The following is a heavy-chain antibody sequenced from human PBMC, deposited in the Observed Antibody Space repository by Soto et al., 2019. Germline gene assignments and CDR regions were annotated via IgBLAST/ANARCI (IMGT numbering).Heavy chain of an antibody. D-gene: IGHD7-27*01. CDR3: AKDFLRDWGQDYYYGMDV. CDR1: GFTLSDYA. Sequence: GGSLRLSCAASGFTLSDYAMTWVRQGPGKGLEWVSAISGSGDSTYYTDSVKGRFTISRDNSKNTLYLEMNGLRAEDTAVYYCAKDFLRDWGQDYYYGMDVWGQGTTVTVSS. V-gene: IGHV3-23*01. J-gene: IGHJ6*02. CDR2: ISGSGDST.